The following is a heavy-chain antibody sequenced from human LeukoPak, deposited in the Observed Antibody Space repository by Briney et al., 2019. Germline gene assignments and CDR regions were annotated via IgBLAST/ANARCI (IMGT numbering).Heavy chain of an antibody. Sequence: PSETLSLTCTVSGGSISSYYWSWIRQPPGKGLEWIGYIYYSGSTNYNPSLKSRLSISLLTSNNPFSLKLSSVPAAHTAVYYCARRARYCSGGSCYSAVIYSGMDVWGQGTTVTASS. J-gene: IGHJ6*02. V-gene: IGHV4-59*08. CDR3: ARRARYCSGGSCYSAVIYSGMDV. CDR1: GGSISSYY. D-gene: IGHD2-15*01. CDR2: IYYSGST.